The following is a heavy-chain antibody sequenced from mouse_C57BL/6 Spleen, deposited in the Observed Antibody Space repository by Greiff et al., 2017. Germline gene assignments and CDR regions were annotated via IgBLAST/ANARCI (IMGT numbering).Heavy chain of an antibody. Sequence: QVQLQQSGAELVKPGASVKISCKASGYAFSGYWMNWVKQRPGKGLEWIGQIYPGDGDTNYNGKFKGKATLTADKSSSTAYMQLSSLTSEDSAVDFCARRGYGSQYYFDYWGQGTTLTVSS. CDR3: ARRGYGSQYYFDY. D-gene: IGHD1-1*01. J-gene: IGHJ2*01. CDR2: IYPGDGDT. CDR1: GYAFSGYW. V-gene: IGHV1-80*01.